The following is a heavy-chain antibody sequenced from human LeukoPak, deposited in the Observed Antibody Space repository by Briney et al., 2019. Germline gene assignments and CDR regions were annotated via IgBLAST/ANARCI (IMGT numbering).Heavy chain of an antibody. CDR1: GGSISSSTYF. Sequence: SETLSLTCTVSGGSISSSTYFWGWIRQPPGKGLEFIGLINYSGTTYYNPSLKSRVTISVDTSKNQFSLNLSSVTAADTGVYYCARRPSGLDWFDPWGQGTLVTVSS. V-gene: IGHV4-39*01. J-gene: IGHJ5*02. CDR2: INYSGTT. CDR3: ARRPSGLDWFDP. D-gene: IGHD6-19*01.